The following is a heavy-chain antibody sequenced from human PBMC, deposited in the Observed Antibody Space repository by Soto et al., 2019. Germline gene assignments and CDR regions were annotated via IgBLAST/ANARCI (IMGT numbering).Heavy chain of an antibody. CDR2: IIPISDTT. D-gene: IGHD2-2*01. Sequence: QVQLVQSGAEVKKPGSSVKVSCKASGGTFSSYAISWVRQAPGQGLEWMGGIIPISDTTNYAQKFQGRVTITADESTSTAYMELSSLRSEDTAVYYCARSQGSSTSLEIYYYYYYGMDVWGQGPTFTFSS. CDR1: GGTFSSYA. V-gene: IGHV1-69*01. CDR3: ARSQGSSTSLEIYYYYYYGMDV. J-gene: IGHJ6*02.